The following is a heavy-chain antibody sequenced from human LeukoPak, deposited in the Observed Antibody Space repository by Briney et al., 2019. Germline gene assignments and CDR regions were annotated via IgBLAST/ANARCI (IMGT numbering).Heavy chain of an antibody. Sequence: PSETLPLTRTASGGSINDYYWSWIRQPPGKGLEWIGYISYSGSTNYNPSLKSRVTISRDTSKHQFSLNVSSVTAADTAVYYCARTYYDSGGNWFDPWGQGTLVTVSS. V-gene: IGHV4-59*01. J-gene: IGHJ5*02. CDR2: ISYSGST. CDR1: GGSINDYY. CDR3: ARTYYDSGGNWFDP. D-gene: IGHD3-22*01.